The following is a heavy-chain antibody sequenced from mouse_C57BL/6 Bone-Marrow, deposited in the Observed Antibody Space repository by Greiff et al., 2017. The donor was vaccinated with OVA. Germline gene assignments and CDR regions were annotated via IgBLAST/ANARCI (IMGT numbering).Heavy chain of an antibody. J-gene: IGHJ2*01. D-gene: IGHD1-1*01. Sequence: EVQLQQSGPELVKPGASVKISCKASGYTFTDYYMNWVKQSHGKSLEWIGDINPNNGGTSYNQKFKGKATLTVDKSSSTAYMELRSLTSEDSAVYYCAIIYYRAYYWGQGTTLTVSS. V-gene: IGHV1-26*01. CDR3: AIIYYRAYY. CDR1: GYTFTDYY. CDR2: INPNNGGT.